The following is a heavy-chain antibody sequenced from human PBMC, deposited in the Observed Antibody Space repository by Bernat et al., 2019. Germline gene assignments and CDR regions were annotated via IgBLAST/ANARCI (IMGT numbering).Heavy chain of an antibody. CDR2: LSYDGSNK. V-gene: IGHV3-30-3*01. CDR1: GFTFSSYA. Sequence: QVQLVESGGGVVQPGRSLRLSCAASGFTFSSYAMHWVRQAPGKGLEWVAVLSYDGSNKYYADSVKGRFTISRDNSKNTLYLQMNSLRAEDTAVYYCARDPEVTYPDYGMDVWGQGTTVTVSS. CDR3: ARDPEVTYPDYGMDV. J-gene: IGHJ6*02. D-gene: IGHD4-23*01.